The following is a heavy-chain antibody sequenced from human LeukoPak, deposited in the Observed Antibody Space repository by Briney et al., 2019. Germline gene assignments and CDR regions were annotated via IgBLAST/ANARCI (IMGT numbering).Heavy chain of an antibody. J-gene: IGHJ4*02. Sequence: PGRSLRLSCAASGFTFSDYTMNWVRQAPGKGLGWVSSIGSVTTYIYYADSVKGRFTISRDNAKNSLSLQMNSLRAEDTAVYYCARAIAVAGPYYFDYWGQGTLVTVSS. CDR3: ARAIAVAGPYYFDY. D-gene: IGHD6-19*01. CDR1: GFTFSDYT. V-gene: IGHV3-21*01. CDR2: IGSVTTYI.